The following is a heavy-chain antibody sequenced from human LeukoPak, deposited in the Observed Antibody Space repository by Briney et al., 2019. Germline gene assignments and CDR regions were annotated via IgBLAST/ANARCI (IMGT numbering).Heavy chain of an antibody. J-gene: IGHJ4*02. CDR1: GYTLTELS. D-gene: IGHD1-26*01. CDR3: ATVVDVAGIVGATCFDY. Sequence: ASVKVSCKVSGYTLTELSMHWVRQAPGKGLEWMGGFDPEDGETIYAQKFQGRVTMTEDTSTDTAYMELSSLRSEDTAVYYCATVVDVAGIVGATCFDYWGQGTLVTVSS. CDR2: FDPEDGET. V-gene: IGHV1-24*01.